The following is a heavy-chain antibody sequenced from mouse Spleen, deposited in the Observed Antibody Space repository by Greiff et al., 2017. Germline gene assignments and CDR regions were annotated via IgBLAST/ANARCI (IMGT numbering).Heavy chain of an antibody. J-gene: IGHJ3*01. V-gene: IGHV1-81*01. CDR2: IYPRSGNT. D-gene: IGHD1-1*01. CDR1: GYTFTSYG. Sequence: VQLQQSGAELARPGASVKLSCKASGYTFTSYGISWVKQRTGQGLEWIGEIYPRSGNTYYNEKFKGKATLTADKSSSTAYMELRSLTSEDSAVYFCARGDSRAYWGQGTLVTVSA. CDR3: ARGDSRAY.